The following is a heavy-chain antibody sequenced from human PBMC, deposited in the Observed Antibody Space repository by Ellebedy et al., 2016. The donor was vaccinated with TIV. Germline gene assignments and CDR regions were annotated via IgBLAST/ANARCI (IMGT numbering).Heavy chain of an antibody. J-gene: IGHJ4*02. D-gene: IGHD3-22*01. CDR3: AKLDSSGYYYGRLDY. Sequence: GESLKISCAASGFTFRNFAMTWVRQAPGKGLEWVSSTSSSGVSSDYADSVRGRVTISRDNSKSTLYLQMDSLRADDSAEYYCAKLDSSGYYYGRLDYWGQGTLVTVSS. CDR1: GFTFRNFA. V-gene: IGHV3-23*01. CDR2: TSSSGVSS.